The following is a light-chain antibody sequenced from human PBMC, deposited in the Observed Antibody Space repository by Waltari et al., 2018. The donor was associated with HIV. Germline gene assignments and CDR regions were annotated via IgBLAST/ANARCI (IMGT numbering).Light chain of an antibody. CDR3: LQCHSYPQT. Sequence: AIRMTQSPSSFSASTGDRVTITCRASQNINTHLVWFQQKSGKAPEILIYDASTLQSGVPSRFSGNGSGTDFTLTINHLQSEDFATYYCLQCHSYPQTFGQGTKREV. CDR1: QNINTH. CDR2: DAS. V-gene: IGKV1-8*01. J-gene: IGKJ2*01.